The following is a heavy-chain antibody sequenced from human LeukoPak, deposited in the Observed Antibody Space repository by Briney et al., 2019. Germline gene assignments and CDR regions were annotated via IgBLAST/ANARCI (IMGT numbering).Heavy chain of an antibody. CDR3: ARRAKYQLLYPTDY. V-gene: IGHV4-34*01. CDR1: GGSFSGYY. D-gene: IGHD2-2*02. Sequence: SETLSLTCAVYGGSFSGYYWSWIRRPPGKGLEWIGEINHSGSTNYNPSLKSRVTISVDTSKNQFSLKLSSVTAADTAVYYCARRAKYQLLYPTDYWGQGTLVTVSS. J-gene: IGHJ4*02. CDR2: INHSGST.